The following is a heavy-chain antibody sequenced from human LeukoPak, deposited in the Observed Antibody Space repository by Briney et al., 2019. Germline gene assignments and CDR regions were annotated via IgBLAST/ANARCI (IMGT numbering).Heavy chain of an antibody. V-gene: IGHV3-7*01. CDR3: ARDGGSGSYYFDY. CDR2: IKQDGSEK. Sequence: GGSLRLSCAASGFTFSSYWMSWVRQAPGKGLEWVANIKQDGSEKYYVDSVKGRFTISRDNAKNSLYLQMNSLRAEDTAVYYCARDGGSGSYYFDYWGQGTLVTVSS. CDR1: GFTFSSYW. J-gene: IGHJ4*02. D-gene: IGHD1-26*01.